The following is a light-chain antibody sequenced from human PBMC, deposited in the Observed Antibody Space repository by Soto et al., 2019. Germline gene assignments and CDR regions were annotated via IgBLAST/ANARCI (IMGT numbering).Light chain of an antibody. V-gene: IGKV3-20*01. J-gene: IGKJ1*01. CDR3: EQYGGSPRT. CDR1: QSVSSNY. Sequence: EVVLTQSPGTLSLSPGERATLSCRASQSVSSNYFAWYQQKPGQAPRLLIYGVSSRATGIPDRFSGSGSGTDFTLTIRRLEPEDFAVYYCEQYGGSPRTFGQGTKVDIK. CDR2: GVS.